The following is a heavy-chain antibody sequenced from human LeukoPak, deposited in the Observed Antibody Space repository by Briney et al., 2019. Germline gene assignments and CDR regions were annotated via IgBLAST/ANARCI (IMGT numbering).Heavy chain of an antibody. J-gene: IGHJ3*02. CDR3: AKPQTYYDILTGYYDAFDI. CDR1: GFTFSSYA. D-gene: IGHD3-9*01. CDR2: ISGSGGST. V-gene: IGHV3-23*01. Sequence: GGSLRLSCAASGFTFSSYAMHWVRQAPGKGLEWVSAISGSGGSTYYADSVKGRFTISRDNSKNTLYLQMNSLRAEDTAVYYCAKPQTYYDILTGYYDAFDIWGQGTMVTVSS.